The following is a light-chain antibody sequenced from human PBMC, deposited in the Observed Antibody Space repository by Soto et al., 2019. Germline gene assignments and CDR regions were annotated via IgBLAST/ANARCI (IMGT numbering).Light chain of an antibody. J-gene: IGKJ1*01. V-gene: IGKV1-5*03. CDR2: KAA. CDR1: QSISSW. CDR3: QQYNSYPPWT. Sequence: DIQMTQSPSTLSASVGDRVTITCRASQSISSWLAWYQQKPGKAPKLLIYKAASLESGVPSRFSGSGSETEFTLTISSLQPDDFATYYCQQYNSYPPWTFGQGTKVEIK.